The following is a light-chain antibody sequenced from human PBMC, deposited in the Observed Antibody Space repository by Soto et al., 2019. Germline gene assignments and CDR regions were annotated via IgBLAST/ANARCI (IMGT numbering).Light chain of an antibody. CDR3: QQCNKWPPVT. Sequence: ESVLTQSPATLSLSPGERATLSCRASPSVSNSLAWYQHKPGQAPRLLIYDASNRATGVPTRFSGSGSGTDFTLTISSLEPEDFAVYYGQQCNKWPPVTFGGGTRVEIK. CDR1: PSVSNS. CDR2: DAS. V-gene: IGKV3-11*01. J-gene: IGKJ4*01.